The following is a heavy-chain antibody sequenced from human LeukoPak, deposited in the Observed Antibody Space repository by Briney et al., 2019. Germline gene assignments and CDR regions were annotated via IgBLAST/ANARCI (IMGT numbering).Heavy chain of an antibody. Sequence: GGSLRFSFEAPGLTFSSYAMSWVRKAPGKGLKWVSAISVSDDNTYYADSVKGRFTISRDNSKNTLYLQMNSLRAEDTAVYYCAKQGFGSYYFDYWGQGTLVTVSS. CDR1: GLTFSSYA. V-gene: IGHV3-23*01. CDR2: ISVSDDNT. CDR3: AKQGFGSYYFDY. D-gene: IGHD3-10*01. J-gene: IGHJ4*02.